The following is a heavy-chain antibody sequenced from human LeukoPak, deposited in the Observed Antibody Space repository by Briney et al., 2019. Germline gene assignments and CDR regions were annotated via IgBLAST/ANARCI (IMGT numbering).Heavy chain of an antibody. CDR2: IYPGDSDT. J-gene: IGHJ4*02. Sequence: GESLKISCKGSGYRFTSYWIAWVRQMPGKGLEWMGTIYPGDSDTTYSPSFQGQITISADKSICTAYLQWSSLKASDTAMYYCARRGSSDYYLDYWGQGTLVTVSS. V-gene: IGHV5-51*01. CDR1: GYRFTSYW. D-gene: IGHD3-22*01. CDR3: ARRGSSDYYLDY.